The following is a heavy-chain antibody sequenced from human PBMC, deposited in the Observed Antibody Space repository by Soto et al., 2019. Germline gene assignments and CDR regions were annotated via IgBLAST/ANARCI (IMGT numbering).Heavy chain of an antibody. J-gene: IGHJ4*02. CDR1: GFTFSSYA. Sequence: PGGSLRLSCAASGFTFSSYAMHWVRQAPGKGLEWVAVISYDGSNKYYADSVKGRFTISRDNSKNTLYLQMNSLRAEDTAVYYCARSTPVAGEKFDYWGQGTLVTVSS. CDR2: ISYDGSNK. D-gene: IGHD6-19*01. CDR3: ARSTPVAGEKFDY. V-gene: IGHV3-30-3*01.